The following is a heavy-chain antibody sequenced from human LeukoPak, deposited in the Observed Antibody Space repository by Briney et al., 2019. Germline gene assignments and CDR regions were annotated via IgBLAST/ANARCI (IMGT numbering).Heavy chain of an antibody. CDR2: INPSGGST. Sequence: ASVKVSCKASGYTFTSYYMHWVRQAPGQGLEWMGIINPSGGSTSYAQKFQGRVTMTRDTSISTAYMELSRLRSDDTAVYYCASPSSRTDYYYYGMDVWGQGTTVTVSS. V-gene: IGHV1-46*01. D-gene: IGHD6-13*01. CDR1: GYTFTSYY. CDR3: ASPSSRTDYYYYGMDV. J-gene: IGHJ6*02.